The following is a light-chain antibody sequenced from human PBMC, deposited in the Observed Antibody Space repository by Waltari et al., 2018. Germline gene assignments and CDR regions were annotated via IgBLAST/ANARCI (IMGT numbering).Light chain of an antibody. CDR1: ELPRKY. J-gene: IGLJ1*01. CDR2: EDT. V-gene: IGLV3-10*01. CDR3: YSSDSTGLRV. Sequence: YELTQPPSLSVSPGQTARITCSGHELPRKYAYWFQQKSGQAPRLVMYEDTKRPSGIPERFSGASSGTVATLTITGAQVDDEADYYCYSSDSTGLRVFGGGTTVVVL.